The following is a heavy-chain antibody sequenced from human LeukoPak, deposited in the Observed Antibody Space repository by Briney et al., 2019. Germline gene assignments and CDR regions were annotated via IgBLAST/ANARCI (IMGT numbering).Heavy chain of an antibody. Sequence: GGSLRLSCAASGFTFSSYGMHWVRQAPGKGLEWVAFIRYDGSNKYYADSVKGRFTISRDNSKNTLYLQMNSLKTEDTAVYYCTTALAVPNDYWGQGTLVTVSS. D-gene: IGHD1-14*01. CDR3: TTALAVPNDY. CDR2: IRYDGSNK. V-gene: IGHV3-30*02. CDR1: GFTFSSYG. J-gene: IGHJ4*02.